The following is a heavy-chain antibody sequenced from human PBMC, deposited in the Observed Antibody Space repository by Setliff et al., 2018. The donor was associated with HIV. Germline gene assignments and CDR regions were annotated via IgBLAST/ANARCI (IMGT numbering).Heavy chain of an antibody. Sequence: ASETLSLTCAVSGYSISSGYYWTWIRQPAGKGLEWIGRIYTSGNINYNPSLKSRVTISVDTSKNQFSLKLSSVTAADTAVYYCARDPHYDSSGADAFDIWGQGTMVTVSS. CDR1: GYSISSGYY. J-gene: IGHJ3*02. V-gene: IGHV4-4*07. CDR3: ARDPHYDSSGADAFDI. D-gene: IGHD3-22*01. CDR2: IYTSGNI.